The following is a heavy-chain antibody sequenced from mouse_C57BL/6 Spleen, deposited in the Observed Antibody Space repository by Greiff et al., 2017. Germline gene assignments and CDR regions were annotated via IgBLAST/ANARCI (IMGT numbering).Heavy chain of an antibody. V-gene: IGHV5-4*01. Sequence: DVHLVESGGGLVKPGGSLTLSCAASGFTFSSYAMSWVRQTPEKRLEWVATISDGGSYTYYPDNVKGRCTISRDNAKNNLYLQMSHLKSEDTAMDYCAREGLRRAFWYFDVWGTGTTVTVSA. CDR1: GFTFSSYA. J-gene: IGHJ1*03. CDR2: ISDGGSYT. CDR3: AREGLRRAFWYFDV. D-gene: IGHD2-4*01.